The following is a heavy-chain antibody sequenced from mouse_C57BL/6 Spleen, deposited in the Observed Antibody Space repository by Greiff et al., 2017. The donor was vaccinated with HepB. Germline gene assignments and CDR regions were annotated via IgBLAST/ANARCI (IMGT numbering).Heavy chain of an antibody. CDR3: ARLRNYAMDY. D-gene: IGHD1-1*01. J-gene: IGHJ4*01. V-gene: IGHV2-6*01. CDR1: GFSLTSYG. Sequence: VMLVESGPGLVAPSQSLSITCTVSGFSLTSYGVDWVRQSPGKGLEWLGVIWGVGSTNYNSALKSRLSISEDNSKSQVFLKMNSLQTDDTAMYYCARLRNYAMDYWGQGTSVTVSS. CDR2: IWGVGST.